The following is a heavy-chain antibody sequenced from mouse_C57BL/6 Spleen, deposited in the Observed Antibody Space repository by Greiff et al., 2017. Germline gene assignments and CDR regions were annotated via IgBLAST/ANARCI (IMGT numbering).Heavy chain of an antibody. J-gene: IGHJ3*01. CDR1: GFTFSSYG. CDR3: ARQYDYDVFAY. D-gene: IGHD2-4*01. V-gene: IGHV5-6*02. Sequence: EVKLVESGGDLVKPGGSLKLSCAASGFTFSSYGMSWVRQTPDKRLEWVATISSGGSYTYYPDSVKGRFTISRDNAKNTLYLQMSSLKSEDTAMYYCARQYDYDVFAYWGQGTLVTVSA. CDR2: ISSGGSYT.